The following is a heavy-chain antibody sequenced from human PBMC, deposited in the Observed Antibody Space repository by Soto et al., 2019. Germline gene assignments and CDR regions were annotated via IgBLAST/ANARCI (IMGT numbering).Heavy chain of an antibody. V-gene: IGHV3-13*01. D-gene: IGHD3-3*01. CDR3: ARVGVWSGRGGYDY. Sequence: EVQLVESGGGLVQPGGSLRLSCAASGFTFSSYDMHWVRQATGKGLEWVSAIGTAGDTYYPGSVKGRFTISRENAKNSLYLQMNSLRAGDTAVYYCARVGVWSGRGGYDYWGQGTLVTVSS. CDR1: GFTFSSYD. CDR2: IGTAGDT. J-gene: IGHJ4*02.